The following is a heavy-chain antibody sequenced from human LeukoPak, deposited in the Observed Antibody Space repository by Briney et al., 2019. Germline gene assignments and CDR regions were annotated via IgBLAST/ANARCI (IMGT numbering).Heavy chain of an antibody. J-gene: IGHJ6*02. Sequence: ASVKVSCKASGYTFINYYMHWVRQAPGHGLEWMGIINPNSGGTNYAQKFQGRVTMTRDTSISTAYMELSRLRSDDTAVYYCARVPDVGAATGTINDYYGMDVWGQGTTVTVS. CDR1: GYTFINYY. CDR3: ARVPDVGAATGTINDYYGMDV. V-gene: IGHV1-2*02. CDR2: INPNSGGT. D-gene: IGHD6-13*01.